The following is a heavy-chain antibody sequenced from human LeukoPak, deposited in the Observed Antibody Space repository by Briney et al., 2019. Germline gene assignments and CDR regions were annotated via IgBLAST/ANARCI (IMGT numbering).Heavy chain of an antibody. CDR3: ARENYYDSSGYPDY. CDR1: GGSFSSYY. J-gene: IGHJ4*02. Sequence: SETLSLTCAVYGGSFSSYYWSWIRQPAGKGLEWIGRIYTSGSTNYNPSLKSRVTMSVDTSKNQFSLKLSSVTAADTAVYYCARENYYDSSGYPDYWGQGTQVTVSS. CDR2: IYTSGST. D-gene: IGHD3-22*01. V-gene: IGHV4-4*07.